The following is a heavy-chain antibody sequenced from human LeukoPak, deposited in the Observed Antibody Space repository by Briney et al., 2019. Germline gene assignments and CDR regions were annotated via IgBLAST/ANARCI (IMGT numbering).Heavy chain of an antibody. J-gene: IGHJ4*02. CDR2: VKVGGDT. CDR3: ARSFGWYALDV. Sequence: SETLSLTCAVYGDSLDNLYWSWVRQSPGKGLEWIGEVKVGGDTKYNPSLKSRVTMAADTSRNQFFLRLTFVTAADTAIYYCARSFGWYALDVWGQGALVTVSS. V-gene: IGHV4-34*01. CDR1: GDSLDNLY. D-gene: IGHD6-19*01.